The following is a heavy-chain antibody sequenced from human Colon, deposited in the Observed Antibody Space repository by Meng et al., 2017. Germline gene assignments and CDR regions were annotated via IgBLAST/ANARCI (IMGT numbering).Heavy chain of an antibody. D-gene: IGHD1-26*01. CDR2: IYWDDTK. J-gene: IGHJ4*02. CDR3: IHKREDPRSAYYYLDN. CDR1: GLSINSSGVS. Sequence: SGPTLVTPKQDTTLPCTLPGLSINSSGVSVGWTRQPPGKALEWLSLIYWDDTKRYSPALSNRLNITKDTSRHRVVLTVSDVEPVYTATHYYIHKREDPRSAYYYLDNWGRGTLVTVSS. V-gene: IGHV2-5*02.